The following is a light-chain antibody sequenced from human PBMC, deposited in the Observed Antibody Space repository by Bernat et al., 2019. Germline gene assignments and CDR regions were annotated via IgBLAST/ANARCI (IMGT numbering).Light chain of an antibody. J-gene: IGKJ5*01. CDR2: LGS. CDR1: HSLLLRNGYNY. Sequence: DIVMTQSPLSLAVTPGEPVSISCRSSHSLLLRNGYNYLELYLQRPGQSPQLLIYLGSNRAPGVPHRFSGSRSGTDFTLEISRVESEDVGIYYCMQALQNPTFGQGTRLETK. CDR3: MQALQNPT. V-gene: IGKV2-28*01.